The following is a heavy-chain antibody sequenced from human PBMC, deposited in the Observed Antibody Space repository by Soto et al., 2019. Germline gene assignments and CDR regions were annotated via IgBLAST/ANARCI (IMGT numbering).Heavy chain of an antibody. Sequence: ASVKVSCKASGYTFFTYDISWLRQAPGQGLEWMGWISTYSGDTKYAQKFQGRVTMTTDTSTTTAYLELRSLRSDDTAVYYCARHHGPTTSENWFDPWGQGTLVTVSS. CDR2: ISTYSGDT. V-gene: IGHV1-18*01. CDR1: GYTFFTYD. J-gene: IGHJ5*02. CDR3: ARHHGPTTSENWFDP. D-gene: IGHD5-12*01.